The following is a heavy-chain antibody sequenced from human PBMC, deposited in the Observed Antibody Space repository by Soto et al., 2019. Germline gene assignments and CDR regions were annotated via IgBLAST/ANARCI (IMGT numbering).Heavy chain of an antibody. CDR3: ARVELVVVTAID. CDR1: GGSISSGGYY. Sequence: SETLSLTCTVSGGSISSGGYYWSWIRQHPGKGLEWIGYIYYSGSTYYNPSLKSRVTISVDTSKNQFSLKLSSVTAADTAVYYCARVELVVVTAIDWRQGTLVTVSS. V-gene: IGHV4-31*03. CDR2: IYYSGST. D-gene: IGHD2-21*02. J-gene: IGHJ4*02.